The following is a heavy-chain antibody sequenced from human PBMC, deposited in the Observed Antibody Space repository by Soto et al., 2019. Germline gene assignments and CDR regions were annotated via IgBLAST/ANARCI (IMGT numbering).Heavy chain of an antibody. J-gene: IGHJ4*02. CDR2: IIPIFGTA. Sequence: QVQLVQSGAEVKKPGSSVKVSCKTSGGTFSTYSIVWVRQAPGEGLEWMGGIIPIFGTANYAQKFQDRVTMTADKPANTAFMELRSLKYVDTAMYYCAGASGNNNGVETTCYFDSWGQGTLVTVSS. CDR1: GGTFSTYS. CDR3: AGASGNNNGVETTCYFDS. V-gene: IGHV1-69*06. D-gene: IGHD1-26*01.